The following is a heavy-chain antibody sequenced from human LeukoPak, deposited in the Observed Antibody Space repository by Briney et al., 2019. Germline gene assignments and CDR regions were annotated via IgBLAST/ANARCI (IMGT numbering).Heavy chain of an antibody. Sequence: GGSLRLSCAASGFTFSSYWMSWVRQAPGKGLEWVANIKQDGSEKYYVDSVKGRFTISRDNAKNSLYLQMNSLRAEDTAVYYCARDGAHSGSFNSIRMSVRYGMDVWGQGTTVTVSS. CDR2: IKQDGSEK. CDR1: GFTFSSYW. D-gene: IGHD1-26*01. V-gene: IGHV3-7*01. CDR3: ARDGAHSGSFNSIRMSVRYGMDV. J-gene: IGHJ6*02.